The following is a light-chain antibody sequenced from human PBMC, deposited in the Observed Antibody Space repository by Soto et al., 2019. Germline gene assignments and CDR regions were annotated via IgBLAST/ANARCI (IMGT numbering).Light chain of an antibody. J-gene: IGLJ3*02. CDR3: AAWDDNLGGLAL. V-gene: IGLV1-44*01. Sequence: QSVLTQPPSASGTPGQSVTISCSGTTSNIGKNTVNWYQKLPGTAPKLLIYKNDQRPSGVPDRFSGSKSGTSASLAVSGLHSEDEAEYYCAAWDDNLGGLALFGGGTKLTVL. CDR2: KND. CDR1: TSNIGKNT.